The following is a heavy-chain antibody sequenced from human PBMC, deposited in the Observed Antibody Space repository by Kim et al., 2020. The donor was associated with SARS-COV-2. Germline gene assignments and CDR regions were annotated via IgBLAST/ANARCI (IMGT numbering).Heavy chain of an antibody. CDR1: GYTFTSYA. CDR3: ARALPQSHVVVVAAHPDY. D-gene: IGHD2-15*01. Sequence: ASVKVSCKASGYTFTSYAMNWVRQAPGQGLEWMGWINTNTGNPTYAQGFTGRFVFSLDTSVSTAYLQISSLKAEDTAVYYCARALPQSHVVVVAAHPDYWGQGTLVTVSS. CDR2: INTNTGNP. J-gene: IGHJ4*02. V-gene: IGHV7-4-1*02.